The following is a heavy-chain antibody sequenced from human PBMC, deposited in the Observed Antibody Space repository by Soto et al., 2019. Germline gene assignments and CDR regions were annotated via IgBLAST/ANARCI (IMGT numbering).Heavy chain of an antibody. CDR2: IKEDGSEK. V-gene: IGHV3-7*01. Sequence: PGGSLRLSCAASGFTFSRHWMSWVRQAPGKGLEWVANIKEDGSEKYYVDSVKGRFTISRDNAKNSLYLQMNSLRAEDTAVYYCAKESAWGKGTTVTVSS. CDR3: AKESA. CDR1: GFTFSRHW. J-gene: IGHJ6*04.